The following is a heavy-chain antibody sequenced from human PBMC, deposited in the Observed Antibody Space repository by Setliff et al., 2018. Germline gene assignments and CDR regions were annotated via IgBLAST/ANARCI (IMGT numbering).Heavy chain of an antibody. Sequence: SETLSLTCIVSGDSISSNSHYWGWIRQPPGKGLEWIGSIHYSGSTYYNPSLESRVTISIDTSRNQFSLELRSVTVADTATYYCVRPGGTTVVARHFDYWGSGILVTVSS. CDR2: IHYSGST. CDR3: VRPGGTTVVARHFDY. CDR1: GDSISSNSHY. V-gene: IGHV4-39*01. J-gene: IGHJ4*01. D-gene: IGHD2-15*01.